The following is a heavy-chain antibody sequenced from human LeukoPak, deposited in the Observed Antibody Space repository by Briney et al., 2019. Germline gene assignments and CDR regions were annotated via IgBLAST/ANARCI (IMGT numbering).Heavy chain of an antibody. CDR3: ARAAPRDYSGGSWFFDWFDP. J-gene: IGHJ5*02. Sequence: ASLNVSCKASGYTFTDYYVHWVRQAPGHGLEWMGGINPNSGGTNYAQKFQGRVTMARDTPTSTVYMELNSLTSDDTAVYYCARAAPRDYSGGSWFFDWFDPWGQGTLVTVSS. V-gene: IGHV1-2*02. D-gene: IGHD2-15*01. CDR1: GYTFTDYY. CDR2: INPNSGGT.